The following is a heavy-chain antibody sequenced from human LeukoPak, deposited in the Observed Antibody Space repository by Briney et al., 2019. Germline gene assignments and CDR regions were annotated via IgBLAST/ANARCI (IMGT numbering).Heavy chain of an antibody. D-gene: IGHD4-17*01. CDR1: GFTFSSYS. Sequence: GGSLRLSCAASGFTFSSYSMNWVRQAPGKGLEWVSSISSSSSYICYADSVKGRFTISRDNAKNSLYLQMNSLRAEDTAVYYCARGKVTTTGFLYYWGQGTLVTVSS. CDR2: ISSSSSYI. CDR3: ARGKVTTTGFLYY. V-gene: IGHV3-21*01. J-gene: IGHJ4*02.